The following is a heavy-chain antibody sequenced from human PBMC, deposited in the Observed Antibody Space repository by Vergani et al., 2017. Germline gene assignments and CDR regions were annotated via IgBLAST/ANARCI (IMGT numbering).Heavy chain of an antibody. Sequence: QVQLQQWGGGLLKPSETLSLTCVVNGGPFTSYHWTWIRQSPGEGLEWVGDIDHTGRPDYNPSLKSRLTMSVDKSRNQFSLTLNSVTATDTAIYFCARVNTETNGHLYYYDYMDVWGQGTAVTVS. CDR2: IDHTGRP. CDR3: ARVNTETNGHLYYYDYMDV. CDR1: GGPFTSYH. V-gene: IGHV4-34*01. D-gene: IGHD4-11*01. J-gene: IGHJ6*03.